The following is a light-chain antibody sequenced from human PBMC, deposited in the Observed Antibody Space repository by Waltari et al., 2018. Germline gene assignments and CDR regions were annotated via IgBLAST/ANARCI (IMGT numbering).Light chain of an antibody. Sequence: EVVLTQSPGTLSLSPGERATLSCRASQSVNKYLAWYQPRPGQAPRLLIYAASTRATGVPDRFSGSGFGTDFSLTISRLEPEDFAVYFCQNHERLPATIGQGTKVEIK. V-gene: IGKV3-20*01. J-gene: IGKJ1*01. CDR3: QNHERLPAT. CDR1: QSVNKY. CDR2: AAS.